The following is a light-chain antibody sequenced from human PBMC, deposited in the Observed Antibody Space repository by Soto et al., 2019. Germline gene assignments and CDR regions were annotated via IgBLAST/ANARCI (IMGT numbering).Light chain of an antibody. Sequence: DIRMTQSPSTLSASVGDRVTITCRASQSISSWLAWYQQKPGKAPKLLIYKASSLESGVPSRFSGSGSGTEFTLTISSLRPDDFATYYCQQYNSYSGTFGQGTKVDIK. V-gene: IGKV1-5*03. CDR1: QSISSW. CDR2: KAS. CDR3: QQYNSYSGT. J-gene: IGKJ1*01.